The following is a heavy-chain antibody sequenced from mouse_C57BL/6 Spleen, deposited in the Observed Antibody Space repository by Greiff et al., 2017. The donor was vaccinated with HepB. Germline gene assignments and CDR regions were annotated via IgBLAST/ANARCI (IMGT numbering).Heavy chain of an antibody. J-gene: IGHJ2*01. D-gene: IGHD2-2*01. CDR2: IYPGSGST. CDR1: GYTFTSYW. V-gene: IGHV1-55*01. Sequence: VQLQQPGAELVKPGASVKMSCKASGYTFTSYWITWVKQRPGQGLEWIGDIYPGSGSTNYNEKFKSKATLTVDTSSSTAYMQLSSLTSEDSAVYYCARSGAYYGYDGRHFDYWGQGTTLTVSS. CDR3: ARSGAYYGYDGRHFDY.